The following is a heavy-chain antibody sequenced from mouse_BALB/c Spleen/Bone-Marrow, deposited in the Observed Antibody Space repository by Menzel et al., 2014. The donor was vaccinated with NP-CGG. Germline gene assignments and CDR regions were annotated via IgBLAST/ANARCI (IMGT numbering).Heavy chain of an antibody. Sequence: LLQSGSELVRPGASVKLSCKASGYTFTSYWMHWVKQRHGQGLEWIGNIYPGSGSANYDEKFKSKGTLTVDTSSSTAYMHLSSLTSEDSAVYYCTVRRFAYWGQGTLVTVSA. CDR2: IYPGSGSA. J-gene: IGHJ3*01. CDR1: GYTFTSYW. V-gene: IGHV1S22*01. D-gene: IGHD2-14*01. CDR3: TVRRFAY.